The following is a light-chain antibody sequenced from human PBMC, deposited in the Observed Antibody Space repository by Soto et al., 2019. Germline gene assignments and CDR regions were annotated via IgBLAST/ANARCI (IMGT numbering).Light chain of an antibody. V-gene: IGLV2-14*03. CDR2: DVS. Sequence: QSALTQPASVSGSPGQSITISCTGTSSDIGLYNYVSWYQQHPGKAPKLITYDVSNRPSGVSNRFSGSKSGNSASLTISGLQAEDEADYYCSSYSSSATLIFGGGTKLTVL. CDR1: SSDIGLYNY. CDR3: SSYSSSATLI. J-gene: IGLJ2*01.